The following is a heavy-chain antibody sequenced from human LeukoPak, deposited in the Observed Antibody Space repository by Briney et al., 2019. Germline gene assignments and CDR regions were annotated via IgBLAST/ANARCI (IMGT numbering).Heavy chain of an antibody. V-gene: IGHV4-59*01. CDR3: ARGVPGYNSVSNPFDY. CDR2: IYYSAST. D-gene: IGHD1-1*01. CDR1: GGSISSDY. Sequence: SETLSLTCTVSGGSISSDYWSWIRQPPGKGLEWIGCIYYSASTNYNPSLKSRVTISGDTSKNQFSLKLTSLTAADTAVYYCARGVPGYNSVSNPFDYWGQGTLVTVSS. J-gene: IGHJ4*02.